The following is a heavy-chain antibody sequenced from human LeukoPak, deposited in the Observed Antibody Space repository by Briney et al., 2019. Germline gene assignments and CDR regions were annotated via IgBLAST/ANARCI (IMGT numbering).Heavy chain of an antibody. V-gene: IGHV1-69*13. J-gene: IGHJ5*02. CDR1: GGTFSSYA. D-gene: IGHD3-22*01. CDR3: ARAGFTSDYDSSGYHDNWFDP. CDR2: IIPIFGTA. Sequence: SVKVSCKASGGTFSSYAISWVRQAPGQGLEWMGGIIPIFGTANYAQKFQGRVTITADESTSTAYKELSSLRSEDTAVYYCARAGFTSDYDSSGYHDNWFDPWGQGTLVTVSS.